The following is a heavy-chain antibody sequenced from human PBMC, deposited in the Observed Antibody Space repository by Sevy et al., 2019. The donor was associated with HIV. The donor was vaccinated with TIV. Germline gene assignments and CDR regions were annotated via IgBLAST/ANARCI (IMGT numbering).Heavy chain of an antibody. CDR1: GFNFSSYA. CDR3: VKGLARVVIAIVFDY. J-gene: IGHJ4*02. Sequence: GGSLRLSCSASGFNFSSYAMHWVCQAPGKGLECVSAISSNGGSTYYADSVKGRFTISRDNSKNTLYLQMSSLRAEDTAVYYCVKGLARVVIAIVFDYWGQGALVTVSS. V-gene: IGHV3-64D*06. D-gene: IGHD2-21*01. CDR2: ISSNGGST.